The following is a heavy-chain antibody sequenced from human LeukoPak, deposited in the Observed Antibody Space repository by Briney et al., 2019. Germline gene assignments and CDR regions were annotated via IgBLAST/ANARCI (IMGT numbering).Heavy chain of an antibody. CDR1: GFTFSSYG. Sequence: TGGSLRLSCAASGFTFSSYGMHWVRQAPGKGLEWVAFIRYDGSNKYYADSVKGRFTISRDNSKNTLYLQMNSLRAEDTAVYYCAKVEGIAAAGNVDYWGQGTLVTVSS. D-gene: IGHD6-13*01. J-gene: IGHJ4*02. CDR3: AKVEGIAAAGNVDY. V-gene: IGHV3-30*02. CDR2: IRYDGSNK.